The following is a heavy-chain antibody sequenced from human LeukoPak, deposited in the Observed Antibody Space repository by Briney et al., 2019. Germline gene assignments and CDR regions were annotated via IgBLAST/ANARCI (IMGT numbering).Heavy chain of an antibody. CDR2: IYYNGST. Sequence: PSETLSLTCTVSGGSISSYYWSWIRQPPGKGLEWIGYIYYNGSTNYNPSLKSRVTISVDTSKNQFSLKLSSVTAADTAVYYCARFLPGVAFDIWGQGTMVTVSS. CDR1: GGSISSYY. D-gene: IGHD2/OR15-2a*01. CDR3: ARFLPGVAFDI. J-gene: IGHJ3*02. V-gene: IGHV4-59*01.